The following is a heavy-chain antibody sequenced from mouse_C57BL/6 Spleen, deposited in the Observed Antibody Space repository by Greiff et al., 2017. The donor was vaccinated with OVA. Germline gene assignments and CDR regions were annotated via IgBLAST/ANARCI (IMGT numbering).Heavy chain of an antibody. D-gene: IGHD2-3*01. Sequence: QVQLQQSGAELVKPGASVKLSCKASGYTFTSYWMQWVKQRPGQGLEWIGEIDPSDSYTNYNQKFKGKATLTVDTSSSTAYMQRSSLTSEDSAVYYCARRGYDYLDYWGQGTTLTVSS. J-gene: IGHJ2*01. CDR1: GYTFTSYW. CDR2: IDPSDSYT. V-gene: IGHV1-50*01. CDR3: ARRGYDYLDY.